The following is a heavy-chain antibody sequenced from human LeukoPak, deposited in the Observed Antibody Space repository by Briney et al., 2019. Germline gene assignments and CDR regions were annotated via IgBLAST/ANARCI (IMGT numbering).Heavy chain of an antibody. Sequence: SETLSLTCAVYGGSFSGYYWSWIRQPPGKGLEWIGSIYYSGSTYYNPSLKSRVTISVDTSKNQFSLKLSSVTAADTAVYYCARDRVDTAMEDFDYWGQGTLVTVSS. V-gene: IGHV4-34*01. CDR3: ARDRVDTAMEDFDY. CDR1: GGSFSGYY. J-gene: IGHJ4*02. D-gene: IGHD5-18*01. CDR2: IYYSGST.